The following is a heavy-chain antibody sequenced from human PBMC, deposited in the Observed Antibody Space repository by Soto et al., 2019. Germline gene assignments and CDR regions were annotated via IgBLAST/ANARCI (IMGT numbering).Heavy chain of an antibody. Sequence: ASVKVSCKASGYTFTSYAMHWVRQAPGQRLEWMGWINAGNGNTKYSQKFQGRVTITRDTSASTAYMELSSLRSEDTAVYYCARDMGYCSGGSCYLYYYYGMDVWGQGTTVTVSS. CDR2: INAGNGNT. CDR3: ARDMGYCSGGSCYLYYYYGMDV. V-gene: IGHV1-3*01. D-gene: IGHD2-15*01. CDR1: GYTFTSYA. J-gene: IGHJ6*02.